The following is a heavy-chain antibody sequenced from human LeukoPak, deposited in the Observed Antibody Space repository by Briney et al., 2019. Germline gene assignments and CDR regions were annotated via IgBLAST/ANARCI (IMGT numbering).Heavy chain of an antibody. Sequence: ASVKVSCKVSGYTLTELSIHWVRQAPGKRLEWMGGFDPEDGETIYAQKFQGRVAMTRDMSTSTVYMELSSLRSEDTAVYYCARADYGSGRNTGKNWFDPWGQGTLVTVSS. J-gene: IGHJ5*02. V-gene: IGHV1-24*01. D-gene: IGHD3-10*01. CDR3: ARADYGSGRNTGKNWFDP. CDR2: FDPEDGET. CDR1: GYTLTELS.